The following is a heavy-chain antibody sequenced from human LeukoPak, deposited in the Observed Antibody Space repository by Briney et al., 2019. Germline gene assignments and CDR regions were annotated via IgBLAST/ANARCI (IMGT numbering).Heavy chain of an antibody. V-gene: IGHV3-74*01. CDR3: PFWSGYYDY. Sequence: GGSLRLSCAASGSTFSSYWMHWVRQAPGKGLVWVSRINSDGSSTSYADSVKGRFTISRDNAKNTLYLQMNSLRAEDTAVYYCPFWSGYYDYWGQGTLVTVSP. CDR2: INSDGSST. CDR1: GSTFSSYW. D-gene: IGHD3-3*01. J-gene: IGHJ4*02.